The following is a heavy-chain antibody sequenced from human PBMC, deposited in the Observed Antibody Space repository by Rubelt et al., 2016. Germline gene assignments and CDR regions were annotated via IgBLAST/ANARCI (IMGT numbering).Heavy chain of an antibody. CDR3: ARVNRYYFDY. V-gene: IGHV4-4*02. J-gene: IGHJ4*02. Sequence: QVQLQEAGPGRVNPSGTLSLTCAVSGVSISSTNWWSWVRQPPGKGLEWIGEIYHSGSTNYNPSLKSRVTISVDKSKNRVSLRLTSGTAADTAVYYCARVNRYYFDYWGQGTLVTVSS. CDR1: GVSISSTNW. CDR2: IYHSGST.